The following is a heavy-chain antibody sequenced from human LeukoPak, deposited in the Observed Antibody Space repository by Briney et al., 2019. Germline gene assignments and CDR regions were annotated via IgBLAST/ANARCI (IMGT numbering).Heavy chain of an antibody. D-gene: IGHD5-12*01. V-gene: IGHV3-30*02. Sequence: GGSLRLSCAASGFTFRSYGMHWVRQAPGKGLEWVAFIRYDGSNKYYGDSVKGRFTISRDNSKNTLYLQMNNLRAEDTAVYYCAKGGVATITHYYYYMDVWGKGTTVTISS. CDR1: GFTFRSYG. J-gene: IGHJ6*03. CDR2: IRYDGSNK. CDR3: AKGGVATITHYYYYMDV.